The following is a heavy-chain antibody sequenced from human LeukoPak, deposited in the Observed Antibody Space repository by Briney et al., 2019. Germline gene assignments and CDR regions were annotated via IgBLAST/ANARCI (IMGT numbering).Heavy chain of an antibody. CDR3: ARASLWSSGWYDY. Sequence: ASETLSLTXTVSGGSISSYYWSWIRQPPGKGLEWIGYIYYSGSTNYNPSLKSRVTISVDTSKNQFSLKLSSVTAADTAVYYCARASLWSSGWYDYWGQGTLVTVSS. CDR2: IYYSGST. D-gene: IGHD6-19*01. V-gene: IGHV4-59*01. J-gene: IGHJ4*02. CDR1: GGSISSYY.